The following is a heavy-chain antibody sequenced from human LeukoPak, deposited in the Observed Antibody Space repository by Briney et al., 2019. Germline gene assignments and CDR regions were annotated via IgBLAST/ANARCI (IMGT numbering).Heavy chain of an antibody. CDR3: ARDESRGPYYFDN. CDR1: GSTFTSYG. Sequence: ASVKVSCKASGSTFTSYGISWVRQAPGQGLEWMGWSSTYNGNTNYAQKFQGRVSMTTDTSTSTAYMELRSLRSDDTAVYYCARDESRGPYYFDNWGQGTLVTVSS. CDR2: SSTYNGNT. V-gene: IGHV1-18*01. J-gene: IGHJ4*02.